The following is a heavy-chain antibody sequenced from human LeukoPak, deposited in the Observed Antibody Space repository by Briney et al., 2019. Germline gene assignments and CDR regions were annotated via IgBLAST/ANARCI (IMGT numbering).Heavy chain of an antibody. J-gene: IGHJ3*02. D-gene: IGHD1-26*01. CDR2: IISIFGTA. CDR3: ARRRVGATTDEAFDI. CDR1: GGTFGSYA. V-gene: IGHV1-69*13. Sequence: GASVKVSCKASGGTFGSYAISWVRQAPGQGLEWMGGIISIFGTANYAQKFQGRVTITADESTSTAYMELSSLRSEDTAVYYCARRRVGATTDEAFDIWGQGTMVTVSS.